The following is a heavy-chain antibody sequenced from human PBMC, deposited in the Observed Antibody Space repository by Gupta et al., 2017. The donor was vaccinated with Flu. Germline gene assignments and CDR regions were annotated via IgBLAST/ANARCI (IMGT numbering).Heavy chain of an antibody. D-gene: IGHD6-25*01. CDR3: ARLDLQRADY. CDR1: SFSSYW. V-gene: IGHV5-51*01. CDR2: IYPGDSDS. Sequence: SFSSYWIACVRQMTGKGLEWMESIYPGDSDSKYSPSFQRQVTISADKSLNTAYLQCSSLSASDPAMYYCARLDLQRADYWGQGTLWTVSS. J-gene: IGHJ4*02.